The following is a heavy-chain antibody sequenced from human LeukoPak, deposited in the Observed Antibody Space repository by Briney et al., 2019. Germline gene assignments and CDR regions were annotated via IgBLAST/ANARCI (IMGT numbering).Heavy chain of an antibody. J-gene: IGHJ4*02. CDR1: GYGFTSYW. V-gene: IGHV5-51*01. CDR3: ARVSYGSGSYYAHERFDY. CDR2: IYPGDSDT. Sequence: GESLKISCKGSGYGFTSYWIGWVRQMPGKGLEWMGIIYPGDSDTRYSPSFQGQVTISADKSISTAYLQWSSLKASDTAMYYCARVSYGSGSYYAHERFDYWGQGTLVTVSS. D-gene: IGHD3-10*01.